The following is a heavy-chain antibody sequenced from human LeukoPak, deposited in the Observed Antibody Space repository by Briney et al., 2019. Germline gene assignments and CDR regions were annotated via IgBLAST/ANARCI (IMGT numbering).Heavy chain of an antibody. CDR1: GYTFDDYA. D-gene: IGHD3-10*01. CDR3: AKDIASGSYYNNHYGMAV. Sequence: PGRSLRLSCAAPGYTFDDYAMHWVRQTPPKGLELVSGIRWNSGRIGYADSVKGRFTIPIDNAKTSLSLEMIRLRAEDSALYSFAKDIASGSYYNNHYGMAVCGEGTAVAVSS. V-gene: IGHV3-9*01. J-gene: IGHJ6*04. CDR2: IRWNSGRI.